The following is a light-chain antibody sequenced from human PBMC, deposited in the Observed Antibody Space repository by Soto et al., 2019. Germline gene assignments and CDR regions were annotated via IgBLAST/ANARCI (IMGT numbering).Light chain of an antibody. CDR2: RDD. CDR1: SSNIGADNG. V-gene: IGLV1-47*01. CDR3: AAWDDSLRAPV. J-gene: IGLJ2*01. Sequence: QSVLTQPPSVSGAPGQRVTISCTGSSSNIGADNGVHWYQQLPGTAPKLLISRDDERPSGVPDRFSGSKSGTSASLAISGVRSEDEADYFCAAWDDSLRAPVFGGGTKLTVL.